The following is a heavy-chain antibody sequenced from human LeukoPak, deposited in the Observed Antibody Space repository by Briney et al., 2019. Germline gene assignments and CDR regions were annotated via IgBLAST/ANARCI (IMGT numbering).Heavy chain of an antibody. CDR1: GYSFTSHW. D-gene: IGHD2-15*01. CDR2: IAPGDCDT. J-gene: IGHJ4*02. V-gene: IGHV5-51*01. Sequence: GESLKISCKGSGYSFTSHWIAWVRQMPVKGLEWMGIIAPGDCDTRYSPSFQGQVIISADKSISTAFLQWSSLKASDTAMYYCARLVVAATRYFDYWGQGTLIAVCS. CDR3: ARLVVAATRYFDY.